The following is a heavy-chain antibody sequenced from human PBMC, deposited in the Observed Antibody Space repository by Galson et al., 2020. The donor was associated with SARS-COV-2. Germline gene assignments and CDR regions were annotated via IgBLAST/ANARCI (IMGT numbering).Heavy chain of an antibody. D-gene: IGHD5-12*01. Sequence: GESLKISCKGSGYSFSNSWIAWVRQMPGKGLECMGIIYPGDSDTRYSPSFQGQVTISADKSISTAYLQWSSLKASDTAMYYCAGRDIMARIGYGNAWDYFDYCGQGTLVTVSS. V-gene: IGHV5-51*01. CDR2: IYPGDSDT. CDR1: GYSFSNSW. CDR3: AGRDIMARIGYGNAWDYFDY. J-gene: IGHJ4*02.